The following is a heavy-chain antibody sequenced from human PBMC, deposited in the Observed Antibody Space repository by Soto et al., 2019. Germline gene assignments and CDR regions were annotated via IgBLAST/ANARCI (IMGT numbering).Heavy chain of an antibody. CDR2: ISYDGSNK. CDR1: GFTFSSYG. J-gene: IGHJ3*02. V-gene: IGHV3-30*18. Sequence: QVQLVESGGGVVQPGRSLRLSCAASGFTFSSYGMHWVRQAPGKGLEWVAVISYDGSNKYCADSVKGRFTISRDNSKNTLYLQINSRRAEDTAVYYCAKAMLVVTAISGGGGFDKWGQGTLVTVSS. CDR3: AKAMLVVTAISGGGGFDK. D-gene: IGHD2-21*02.